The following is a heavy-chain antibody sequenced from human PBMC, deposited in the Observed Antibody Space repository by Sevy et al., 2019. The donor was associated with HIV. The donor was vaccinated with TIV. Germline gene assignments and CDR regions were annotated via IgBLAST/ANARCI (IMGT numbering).Heavy chain of an antibody. CDR1: GYTFTNYG. D-gene: IGHD6-19*01. CDR2: ISAYSGNT. V-gene: IGHV1-18*01. J-gene: IGHJ6*02. CDR3: ARIAVTGPHGGMDV. Sequence: ASVKVSCKASGYTFTNYGISWVRQAPGQGLAWMGWISAYSGNTDYAQKLRGRVTMTTDTSTSTAYMELRSLRSDDTAVYYCARIAVTGPHGGMDVWGQGTTVTVSS.